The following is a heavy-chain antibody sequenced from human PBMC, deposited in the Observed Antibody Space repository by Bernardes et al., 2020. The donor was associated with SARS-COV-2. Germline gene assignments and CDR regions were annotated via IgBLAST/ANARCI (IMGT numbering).Heavy chain of an antibody. CDR1: GFTFGSFA. CDR2: ISDISTRL. Sequence: GRSLRVSCVASGFTFGSFAMSWVRQAPGKGLEWVSAISDISTRLYYTDSVKGRFTISRDNSKNTLYLQMNTLRADDTAVYFCVKEAAETAYGDFWGQGILVTVAS. D-gene: IGHD6-13*01. J-gene: IGHJ4*02. CDR3: VKEAAETAYGDF. V-gene: IGHV3-23*01.